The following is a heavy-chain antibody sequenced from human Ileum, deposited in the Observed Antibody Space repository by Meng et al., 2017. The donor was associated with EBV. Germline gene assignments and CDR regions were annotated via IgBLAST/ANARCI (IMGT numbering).Heavy chain of an antibody. J-gene: IGHJ4*02. CDR3: VRGGLGPWY. CDR2: IDTDGSTT. V-gene: IGHV3-74*01. CDR1: GFTFSNSW. D-gene: IGHD3/OR15-3a*01. Sequence: EVQLVEAGGGVVQPGGSLRLSCAASGFTFSNSWMHWLRQAPGKGLVWVSHIDTDGSTTNYAGSVKGRFTISRDNAKNTLSLQMNSLRVEDTAVYYCVRGGLGPWYWGQGTLVTVSS.